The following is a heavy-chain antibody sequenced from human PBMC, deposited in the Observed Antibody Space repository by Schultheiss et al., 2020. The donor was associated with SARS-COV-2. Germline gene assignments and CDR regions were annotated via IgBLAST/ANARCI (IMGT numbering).Heavy chain of an antibody. CDR3: ARALVGANSFDY. V-gene: IGHV3-23*01. J-gene: IGHJ4*02. CDR1: GFTFSSYE. D-gene: IGHD1-26*01. CDR2: ISGSGGST. Sequence: GGSLRLSCAASGFTFSSYEMNWVRQAPGKGLEWVSAISGSGGSTYYADSVKGRFTISRDNSKNTLYLQMNSLRAEDTAVYYCARALVGANSFDYWGQGNLVTVSS.